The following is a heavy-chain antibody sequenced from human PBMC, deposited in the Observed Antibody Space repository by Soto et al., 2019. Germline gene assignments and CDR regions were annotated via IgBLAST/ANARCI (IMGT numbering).Heavy chain of an antibody. CDR3: ARQGYGSGPNRFDS. Sequence: SETLSLTCAVSDYSISNGYYWGWIRQPPGKGLEWIGSIYYSGNTYYNPSLKSRVTISVDTSKNQFSLKLNSVTAADTAVYYCARQGYGSGPNRFDSWGQGTLVTVSS. CDR1: DYSISNGYY. D-gene: IGHD3-10*01. V-gene: IGHV4-38-2*01. J-gene: IGHJ5*01. CDR2: IYYSGNT.